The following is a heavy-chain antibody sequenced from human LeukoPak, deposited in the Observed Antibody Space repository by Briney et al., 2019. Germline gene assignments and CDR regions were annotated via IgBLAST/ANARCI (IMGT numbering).Heavy chain of an antibody. D-gene: IGHD3-22*01. CDR3: AHSEDGDSTGYYDY. J-gene: IGHJ4*02. CDR2: IYWDDDK. V-gene: IGHV2-5*02. Sequence: SGPTLVNPTQTLTLNCTFSGFSLNTSGVGVGWIRQPPGKALEWLALIYWDDDKRYSPSLSSKLTITKDTAKNQVVLSVTNMVPVDTATYFCAHSEDGDSTGYYDYWGQGTLVAVSS. CDR1: GFSLNTSGVG.